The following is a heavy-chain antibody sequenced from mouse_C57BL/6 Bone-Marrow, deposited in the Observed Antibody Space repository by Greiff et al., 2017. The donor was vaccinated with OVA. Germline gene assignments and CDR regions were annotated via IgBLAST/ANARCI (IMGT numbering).Heavy chain of an antibody. CDR2: IDPSDSYT. D-gene: IGHD1-1*01. Sequence: VQLQQPGAELVMPGASVKLSCKASGYTFTSYWMHWVKQRPGQGLEWIGEIDPSDSYTNYNQKFKGKSTLTVDKSSSTAYMQLSSLTSEDSAVYYCARITTVEVDYWGQGTTLTVSS. J-gene: IGHJ2*01. V-gene: IGHV1-69*01. CDR1: GYTFTSYW. CDR3: ARITTVEVDY.